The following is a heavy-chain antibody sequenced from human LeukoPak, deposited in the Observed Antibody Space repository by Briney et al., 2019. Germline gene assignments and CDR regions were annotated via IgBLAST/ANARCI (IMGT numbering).Heavy chain of an antibody. CDR1: GFAVSSNY. CDR3: ARDQIYGSGSYGYYYYGMDV. D-gene: IGHD3-10*01. Sequence: SGGSLRLSCAASGFAVSSNYMSWVRQAPGKGLEWVSVIYSGGSTYYADSVKGRFTISRDNSKNTLYLQMNSLRAEDTAVYYCARDQIYGSGSYGYYYYGMDVWGQGTTVTVSS. CDR2: IYSGGST. J-gene: IGHJ6*02. V-gene: IGHV3-53*01.